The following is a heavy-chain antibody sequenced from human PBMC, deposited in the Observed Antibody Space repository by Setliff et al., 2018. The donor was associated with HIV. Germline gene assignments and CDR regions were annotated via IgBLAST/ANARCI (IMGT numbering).Heavy chain of an antibody. D-gene: IGHD5-12*01. Sequence: SETLSLTCTVSGGSIDSGNYDWNWVRQPGGEGLEWIGRIYTRGSTKYSPTFESRVTVSLDTSKNQFSLNLRSVTAADTALYYCVRSGCNGNICYDSRGWLDSWGQGTQVTVSS. CDR2: IYTRGST. CDR3: VRSGCNGNICYDSRGWLDS. CDR1: GGSIDSGNYD. V-gene: IGHV4-61*02. J-gene: IGHJ5*01.